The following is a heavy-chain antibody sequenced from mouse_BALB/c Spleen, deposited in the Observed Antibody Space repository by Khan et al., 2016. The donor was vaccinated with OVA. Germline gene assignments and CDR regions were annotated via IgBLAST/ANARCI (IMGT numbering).Heavy chain of an antibody. J-gene: IGHJ2*01. Sequence: QVQLKQSGAELAKPGASVKMSCTASGFTFTSYTMHWVKQRPGQGLEWIGYINPSSGYTKYNQKFKDKATLTADKSSSTAYMQLSSLTSEDSAVYYCARTDERWGQGTTLTVSS. V-gene: IGHV1-4*01. CDR1: GFTFTSYT. D-gene: IGHD2-3*01. CDR2: INPSSGYT. CDR3: ARTDER.